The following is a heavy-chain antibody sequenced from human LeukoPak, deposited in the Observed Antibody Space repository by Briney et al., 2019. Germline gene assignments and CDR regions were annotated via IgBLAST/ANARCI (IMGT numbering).Heavy chain of an antibody. D-gene: IGHD3-22*01. Sequence: PVKVSCKASGGTFSSYAISWVRQAPGQGLEWMGGMIPIFGTANYAQKFQGRVTITADESTSTAYMELSSLRSEDTAVYYCTVTMIVGGVYWGQGTLVTVSS. CDR3: TVTMIVGGVY. CDR2: MIPIFGTA. V-gene: IGHV1-69*13. CDR1: GGTFSSYA. J-gene: IGHJ4*02.